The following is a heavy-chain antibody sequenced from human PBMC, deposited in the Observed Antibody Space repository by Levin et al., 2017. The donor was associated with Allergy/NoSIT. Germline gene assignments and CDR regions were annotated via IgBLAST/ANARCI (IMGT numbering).Heavy chain of an antibody. V-gene: IGHV3-7*01. CDR2: IKQDGSEK. CDR1: GFTFSSYW. Sequence: GGSLRLSCAASGFTFSSYWMSWVRQAPGKGLEWVANIKQDGSEKYYVDSVKGRFTISRDNAKNSLYLQMNSLRAEDTAVYYCARAAELYYYGSGSYYCWGQGTLVTVSS. J-gene: IGHJ4*02. CDR3: ARAAELYYYGSGSYYC. D-gene: IGHD3-10*01.